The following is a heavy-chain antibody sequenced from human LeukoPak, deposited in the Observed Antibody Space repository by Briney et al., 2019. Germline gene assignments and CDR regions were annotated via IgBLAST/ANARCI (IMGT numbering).Heavy chain of an antibody. J-gene: IGHJ4*02. D-gene: IGHD6-13*01. CDR1: GYTFTSYD. Sequence: ASVKVSCKASGYTFTSYDINWVRQAPGHRLEWMGWMNPNRGNTGYAQKFQGRDTMTRNTSISTAYMELSSLRSEDTAVYYCARGRKAATDYWGQGTLVTVSS. CDR2: MNPNRGNT. CDR3: ARGRKAATDY. V-gene: IGHV1-8*01.